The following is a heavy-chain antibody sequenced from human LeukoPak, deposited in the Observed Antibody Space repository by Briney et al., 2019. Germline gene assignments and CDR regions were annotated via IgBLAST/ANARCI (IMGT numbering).Heavy chain of an antibody. V-gene: IGHV4-34*01. CDR1: GGSFSGYY. Sequence: SETLSLTCAVYGGSFSGYYWSWIRQPPGKGLEWIGEIKRSGSTNYNPSLKSRVTISVDTSKNQFSLKLSSVTAADTAVYYCATRWGVVPEVYGWFDPWGQGTLVTVSS. D-gene: IGHD2-2*01. CDR3: ATRWGVVPEVYGWFDP. CDR2: IKRSGST. J-gene: IGHJ5*02.